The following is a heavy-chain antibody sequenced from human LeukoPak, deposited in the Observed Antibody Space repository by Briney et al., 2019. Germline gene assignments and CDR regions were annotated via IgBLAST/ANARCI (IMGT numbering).Heavy chain of an antibody. V-gene: IGHV3-23*01. D-gene: IGHD3-10*02. CDR1: GLTFSSNA. CDR3: AKGFGMFSN. CDR2: ISATGGST. Sequence: GGSLRLSCAASGLTFSSNAMSWVRQAPGEGLEGVSAISATGGSTHSADTVKGRFTISSDSSKNTLYLQMNSLRAEDTAVYYCAKGFGMFSNWGQGTLVTVSS. J-gene: IGHJ1*01.